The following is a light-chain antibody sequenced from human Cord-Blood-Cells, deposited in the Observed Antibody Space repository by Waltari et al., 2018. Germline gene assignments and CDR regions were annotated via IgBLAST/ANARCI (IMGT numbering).Light chain of an antibody. V-gene: IGLV2-23*03. CDR2: EGS. CDR1: SSDVGSYNL. CDR3: CSYAGSSTFVV. Sequence: QSALTQPVSVSGSPGQSITISCTGTSSDVGSYNLVSWYQQHPGKAPKLMIYEGSKRPSGVSNLFSGSKSGNTASLTIAGLQAEDEADYYCCSYAGSSTFVVFGGGTKLTVL. J-gene: IGLJ2*01.